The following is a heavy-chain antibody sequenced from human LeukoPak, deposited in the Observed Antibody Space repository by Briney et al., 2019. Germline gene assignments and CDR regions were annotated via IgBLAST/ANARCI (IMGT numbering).Heavy chain of an antibody. V-gene: IGHV3-21*01. Sequence: GGSLRLSCAASGFTFSTHAMNWVRQAPGKGLEWVSSISSSSSHIYYADSVKGRFTISRDNAKNSLHLQLDSLKVDDTAVYYFARALAHWGRGTLVTVSP. J-gene: IGHJ4*02. CDR1: GFTFSTHA. D-gene: IGHD3-3*02. CDR3: ARALAH. CDR2: ISSSSSHI.